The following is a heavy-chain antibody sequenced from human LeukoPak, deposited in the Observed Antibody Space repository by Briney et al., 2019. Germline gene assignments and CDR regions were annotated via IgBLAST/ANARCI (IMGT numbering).Heavy chain of an antibody. D-gene: IGHD3-22*01. CDR2: IYYSGST. V-gene: IGHV4-31*03. J-gene: IGHJ4*02. Sequence: SQTLSLTCTVSGGSISSGGYYWSWIRQHPGTGLEWLGYIYYSGSTYYNPSLKSRVTISVDTSKNQFSLKLSSVTAADTAVYYCARGRGYYYDSSGYYYIDYWGQGTLVTVSS. CDR3: ARGRGYYYDSSGYYYIDY. CDR1: GGSISSGGYY.